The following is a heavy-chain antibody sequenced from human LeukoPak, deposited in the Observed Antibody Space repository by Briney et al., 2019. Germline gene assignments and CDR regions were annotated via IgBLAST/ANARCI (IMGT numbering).Heavy chain of an antibody. D-gene: IGHD3-22*01. CDR2: ISTGGDI. J-gene: IGHJ5*02. Sequence: PSETLSLTCAVSAGSICNSYCSWARQPPGKGLQFIGYISTGGDITYNPSLRSRATMSINPSNNQLSLTLTSVTTADTAVYFCVRGPGRGYDLEPWGQGSLVTVSS. CDR1: AGSICNSY. V-gene: IGHV4-4*08. CDR3: VRGPGRGYDLEP.